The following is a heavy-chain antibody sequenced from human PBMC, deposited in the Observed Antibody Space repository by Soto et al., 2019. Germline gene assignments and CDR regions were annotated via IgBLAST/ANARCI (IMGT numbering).Heavy chain of an antibody. Sequence: SETLSLTCPVSGCSISSYDWSWIRQPPGKGLEWIGYIYYSGSTNYNPSLKSRVTISVDTSKNQFSLKLSSVTAADTAVYYCARVGGFGATTIDYWGQGTLVTSPQ. D-gene: IGHD3-10*01. V-gene: IGHV4-59*01. CDR2: IYYSGST. CDR3: ARVGGFGATTIDY. CDR1: GCSISSYD. J-gene: IGHJ4*02.